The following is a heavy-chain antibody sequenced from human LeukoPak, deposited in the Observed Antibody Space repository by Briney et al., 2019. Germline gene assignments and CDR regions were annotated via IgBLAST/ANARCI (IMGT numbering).Heavy chain of an antibody. CDR3: ASANWNDENGMDV. D-gene: IGHD1-20*01. J-gene: IGHJ6*02. CDR2: INPNSGGT. CDR1: GYTFTSYA. Sequence: ASVKVSCKASGYTFTSYAMNWVRQAPGQGLEWMGWINPNSGGTNYAQKLQGRVSMTTDTSTSTAYMELRSLRSDDTAVYYCASANWNDENGMDVWGQGTTVTVSS. V-gene: IGHV1-18*01.